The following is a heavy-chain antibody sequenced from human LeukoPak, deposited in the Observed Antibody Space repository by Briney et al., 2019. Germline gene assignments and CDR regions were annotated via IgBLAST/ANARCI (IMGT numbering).Heavy chain of an antibody. V-gene: IGHV1-24*01. CDR3: ATGRFSGYDSPGYYYYGMDV. D-gene: IGHD5-12*01. J-gene: IGHJ6*02. CDR2: FDPEDGET. CDR1: GYTLTELS. Sequence: ASVKVSCKVSGYTLTELSMHWVRQAPGKGLEWMGGFDPEDGETIYAQKFQGRVTMTEDTSTDTAYMELSSLRSEDTAVYYCATGRFSGYDSPGYYYYGMDVWGQGTTVTVSS.